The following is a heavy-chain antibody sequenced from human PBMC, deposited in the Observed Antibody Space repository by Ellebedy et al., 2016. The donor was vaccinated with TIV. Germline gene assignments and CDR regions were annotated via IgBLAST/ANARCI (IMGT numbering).Heavy chain of an antibody. CDR2: VSAYNGNT. J-gene: IGHJ4*02. CDR1: GYVFTSYG. D-gene: IGHD5-12*01. CDR3: ACGRNGYDLDY. V-gene: IGHV1-18*01. Sequence: ASVKVSXXTSGYVFTSYGISRVRQAPGQGLEWMGWVSAYNGNTNYAQSLQDRVTMTTDTSTRTAYMEVRSLRSDDTAVYYCACGRNGYDLDYWGQGTLVSVSS.